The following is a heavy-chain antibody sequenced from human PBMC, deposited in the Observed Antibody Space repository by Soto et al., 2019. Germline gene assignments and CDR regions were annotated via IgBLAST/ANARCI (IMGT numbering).Heavy chain of an antibody. CDR2: ISAYNGNA. V-gene: IGHV1-18*01. CDR1: GYPFTNHG. CDR3: ARVGSYCLSSNCHDY. D-gene: IGHD2-2*01. J-gene: IGHJ4*02. Sequence: QVQLVQSGAEVKKPGASVKVSCKTSGYPFTNHGVSWVRQAPGQGLEWMGWISAYNGNADYSENFQGRVTMTTDTSTNTGYMELRSLRFDDTSLYYCARVGSYCLSSNCHDYWGQGTLVTVSS.